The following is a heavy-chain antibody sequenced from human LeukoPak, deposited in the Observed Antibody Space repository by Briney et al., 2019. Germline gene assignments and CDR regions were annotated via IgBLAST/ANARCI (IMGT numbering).Heavy chain of an antibody. CDR2: INPNSGGT. V-gene: IGHV1-2*02. D-gene: IGHD2-15*01. Sequence: ASVKVSYKASGYTFTGYYMHWVRQAPGQGLEWMGWINPNSGGTNYAQKFQGRVTMTRDTSISTAYMELSRLRSDDTAVYYCARDPGLYCSGGSCYESFAFDIWGQGTMVTVSS. J-gene: IGHJ3*02. CDR3: ARDPGLYCSGGSCYESFAFDI. CDR1: GYTFTGYY.